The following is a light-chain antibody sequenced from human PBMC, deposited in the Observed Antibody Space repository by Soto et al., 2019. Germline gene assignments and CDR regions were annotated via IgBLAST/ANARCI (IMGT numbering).Light chain of an antibody. Sequence: SYELTQPPSVSVAPGQTARMTCGANNIGDQSVHWYQLKPGQAPVLVVYEDNDRPSGIPERFSGSNSGNTATLTINRVEAGDEADYYCQVWDGRSDHFVFGTGTKVTVL. V-gene: IGLV3-21*02. CDR3: QVWDGRSDHFV. J-gene: IGLJ1*01. CDR1: NIGDQS. CDR2: EDN.